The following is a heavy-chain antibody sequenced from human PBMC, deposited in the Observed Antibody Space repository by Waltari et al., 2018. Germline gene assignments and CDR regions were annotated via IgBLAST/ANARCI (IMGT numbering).Heavy chain of an antibody. J-gene: IGHJ5*02. D-gene: IGHD3-3*01. Sequence: QVQLQQWGAGLLKPSETLSLTCAVYGGSFSGYYWSWIRQPPGKGLEWIGEINHSGSTNSNPSLKSRVTISVDTSKNQFSLKLSSVTAADTAVYYCARTRITIFGVVGLGWFDPWGQGTLVTVSS. CDR2: INHSGST. CDR3: ARTRITIFGVVGLGWFDP. CDR1: GGSFSGYY. V-gene: IGHV4-34*01.